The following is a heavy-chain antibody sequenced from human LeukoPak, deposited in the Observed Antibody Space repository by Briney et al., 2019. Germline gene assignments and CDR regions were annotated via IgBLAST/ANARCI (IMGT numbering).Heavy chain of an antibody. CDR2: ISGSGDST. D-gene: IGHD4-23*01. CDR3: AKDGHGGTRYYYYYMDV. CDR1: GFTFSSYA. J-gene: IGHJ6*03. V-gene: IGHV3-23*01. Sequence: GGSLRLSCAASGFTFSSYAMSWVRQAPGKGLEWVSAISGSGDSTYYADSVKGRFTISRDNSKNTLYVQMNSLRAEDTAVYYCAKDGHGGTRYYYYYMDVWGKGTTVTVSS.